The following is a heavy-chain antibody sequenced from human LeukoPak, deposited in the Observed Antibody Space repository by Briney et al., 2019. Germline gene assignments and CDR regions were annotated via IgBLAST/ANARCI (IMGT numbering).Heavy chain of an antibody. D-gene: IGHD3-16*01. CDR3: ARDIVRLGEIWYFDL. CDR1: ADTFYTFA. V-gene: IGHV1-69*05. J-gene: IGHJ2*01. CDR2: IIPLFNIT. Sequence: SVKVSCKASADTFYTFAFSWVRQAPAQGIEGRGEIIPLFNITKYAQKFQGRVTCTTDGATGTVYMELSSLTFEDTAVYYWARDIVRLGEIWYFDLWGPGTLVTVSS.